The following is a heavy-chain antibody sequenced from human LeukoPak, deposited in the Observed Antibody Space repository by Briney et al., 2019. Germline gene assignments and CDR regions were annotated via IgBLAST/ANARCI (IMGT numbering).Heavy chain of an antibody. D-gene: IGHD2-21*02. V-gene: IGHV4-34*01. CDR1: GGSFSGYY. J-gene: IGHJ6*03. CDR3: ARAPDSNPPYYYYHYMDV. Sequence: SETLSLTCAVYGGSFSGYYWSWIRQPPGKWLEWIGEINHSGSTNYNPSLKSRVTISVDTSKNQFSLKLSSVTAADTAVYYCARAPDSNPPYYYYHYMDVWGKGTTVTVSS. CDR2: INHSGST.